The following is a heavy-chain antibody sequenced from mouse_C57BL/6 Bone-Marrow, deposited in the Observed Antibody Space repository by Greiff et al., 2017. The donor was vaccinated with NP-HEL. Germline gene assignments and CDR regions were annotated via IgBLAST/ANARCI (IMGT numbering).Heavy chain of an antibody. CDR1: GYTFTSYW. J-gene: IGHJ3*01. D-gene: IGHD1-1*01. Sequence: VQLQQPGTELVKPGASVKLSCKASGYTFTSYWMHWVKQRPGQGLEWIGNFNPSNGGTNYNEKFKSKATLTVDKSSSTAYMQLSSLTSEDSAVYYCARKDYGSSYETWFAYWGQGTLVTVSA. CDR3: ARKDYGSSYETWFAY. CDR2: FNPSNGGT. V-gene: IGHV1-53*01.